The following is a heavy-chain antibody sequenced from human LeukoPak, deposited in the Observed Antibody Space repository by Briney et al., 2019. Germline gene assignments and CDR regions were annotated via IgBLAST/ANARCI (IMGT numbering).Heavy chain of an antibody. Sequence: SETLSLTCAVYGGSFSGYYWSWIRQPPGKGLEWIGEINHSGSTNYNPSLKSRVTLSADTSKNQFSLKLSSVTAADTAVYYCARERRVYYYDSSGYYWDLDYFDYWGQGTLVTVSS. CDR1: GGSFSGYY. D-gene: IGHD3-22*01. CDR3: ARERRVYYYDSSGYYWDLDYFDY. V-gene: IGHV4-34*01. CDR2: INHSGST. J-gene: IGHJ4*02.